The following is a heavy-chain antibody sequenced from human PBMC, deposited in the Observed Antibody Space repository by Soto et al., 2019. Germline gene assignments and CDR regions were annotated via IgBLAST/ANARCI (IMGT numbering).Heavy chain of an antibody. CDR2: IKSKTDGWTT. CDR3: TTDVPWEVTRSY. CDR1: GFTFINAW. D-gene: IGHD1-26*01. V-gene: IGHV3-15*07. J-gene: IGHJ4*02. Sequence: EVQLVESGGGLVKPGGSLRLSCAASGFTFINAWMNWVRQAPGKGLEWVGRIKSKTDGWTTDYDAPVKGRFTISRDDSKNTLYLQMNSLKTEDTAVYYCTTDVPWEVTRSYWGQGTLVTVSS.